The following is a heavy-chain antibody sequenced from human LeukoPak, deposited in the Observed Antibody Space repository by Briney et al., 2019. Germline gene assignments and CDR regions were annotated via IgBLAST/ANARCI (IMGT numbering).Heavy chain of an antibody. J-gene: IGHJ6*02. D-gene: IGHD5-18*01. CDR3: ARDGPGYSYGYHYYYGMDV. CDR2: IISGRSYT. V-gene: IGHV3-21*01. CDR1: GFTFSSYC. Sequence: PGGSMRLSCVAYGFTFSSYCMNWVRQAAGKGLEWVSSIISGRSYTYYADSVKGRFTISRDNAKNPLYLQMNSLRAEDTAVYYCARDGPGYSYGYHYYYGMDVWGQGTTVTVSS.